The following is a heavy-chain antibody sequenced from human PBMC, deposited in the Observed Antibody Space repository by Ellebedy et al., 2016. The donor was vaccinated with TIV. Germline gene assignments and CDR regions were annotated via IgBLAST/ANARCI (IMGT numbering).Heavy chain of an antibody. Sequence: SETLSLXXIVSGGSISSHYWSWIRQPPGKGLEWIGEINHSGSTNYNPSLKSRVTISVDTSKNQFSLRLTSVTAADTAVYYCAKSLHYSSSSFFDFWGQGTRVTVSS. D-gene: IGHD6-6*01. CDR1: GGSISSHY. CDR2: INHSGST. V-gene: IGHV4-34*01. J-gene: IGHJ4*02. CDR3: AKSLHYSSSSFFDF.